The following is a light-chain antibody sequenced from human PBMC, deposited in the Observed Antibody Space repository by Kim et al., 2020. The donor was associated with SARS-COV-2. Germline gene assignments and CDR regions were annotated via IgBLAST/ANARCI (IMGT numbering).Light chain of an antibody. Sequence: GQSITISCTGTSTDVGSYNLVSWYQQHPGKAPQLLISEVNKRPSGVSNRFSGSKSGNTASLTISGLQAEDEADYFCCSFVGGDNWVFGGGTKLTVL. J-gene: IGLJ3*02. CDR1: STDVGSYNL. V-gene: IGLV2-23*02. CDR3: CSFVGGDNWV. CDR2: EVN.